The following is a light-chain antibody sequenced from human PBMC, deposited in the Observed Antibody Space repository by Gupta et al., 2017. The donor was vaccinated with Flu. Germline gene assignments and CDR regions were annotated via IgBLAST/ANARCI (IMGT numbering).Light chain of an antibody. CDR1: LDISNY. CDR2: DAA. V-gene: IGKV1-33*01. Sequence: DIQLTQYPLSMSASVGDRVTITCQASLDISNYLNWDQKKPGKAPKLLIYDAANLQTWVPSRFSGGGAVTYFTFTIISLLPEDRATYYCQHVHPLPLTFGGGTKVEIK. CDR3: QHVHPLPLT. J-gene: IGKJ4*01.